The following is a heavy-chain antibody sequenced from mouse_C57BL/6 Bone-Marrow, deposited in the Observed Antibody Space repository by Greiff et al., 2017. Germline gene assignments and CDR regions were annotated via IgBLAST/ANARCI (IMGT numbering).Heavy chain of an antibody. J-gene: IGHJ2*01. CDR2: IDPSDSET. V-gene: IGHV1-52*01. D-gene: IGHD1-1*01. CDR3: ARRGSYYYGSKYYFDY. Sequence: QVQLQQPGTELVKPGASVKLSCKASGYTFTSYWMHWVKQRPIQGLEWIGNIDPSDSETHYNQKFKDKATLTVDKSSSTAYMQLSSLTSEDSAVYYCARRGSYYYGSKYYFDYWGQGTTLTVSS. CDR1: GYTFTSYW.